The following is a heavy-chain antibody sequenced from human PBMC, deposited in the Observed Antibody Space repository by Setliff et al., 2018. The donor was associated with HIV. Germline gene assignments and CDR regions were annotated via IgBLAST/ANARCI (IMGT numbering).Heavy chain of an antibody. CDR2: IYTSGST. Sequence: PSETLSLTCTVSGDSISSSYYWTWIRQPPGKGLEWIGYIYTSGSTYYNPSLKSRVTISVDTSKNQFSLKLSSVTAADTAVYYCARGYAFGSLLYWGQGTQVTVSS. D-gene: IGHD1-1*01. CDR1: GDSISSSYY. V-gene: IGHV4-4*08. CDR3: ARGYAFGSLLY. J-gene: IGHJ4*02.